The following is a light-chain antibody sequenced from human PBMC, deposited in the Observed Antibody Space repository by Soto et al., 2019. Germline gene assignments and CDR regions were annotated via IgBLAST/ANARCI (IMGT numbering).Light chain of an antibody. CDR2: GAS. CDR3: QQSYKTPHT. Sequence: EIVMMQSPATLSVSPGESATLSSRASRSVGNNLAWYQHAPGQSPRLLIYGASTRASGVPARFSGSGSGTEFTLTITSLQSEDFGIYYCQQSYKTPHTFGQGTKLETK. V-gene: IGKV3-15*01. J-gene: IGKJ2*01. CDR1: RSVGNN.